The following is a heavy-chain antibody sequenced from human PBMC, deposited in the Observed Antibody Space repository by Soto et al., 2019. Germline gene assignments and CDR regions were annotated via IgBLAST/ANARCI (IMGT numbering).Heavy chain of an antibody. D-gene: IGHD3-10*01. CDR3: ARVQYGSGTDY. Sequence: GGSLRLSCAASGFTFSSYAMNWVRQAPGKGLEWVSTIDYTGGYSYYADSVKGRFTISRDNSQKTLDLQMNSLRAEDTAIYYCARVQYGSGTDYWGQGTLVTVSS. CDR1: GFTFSSYA. J-gene: IGHJ4*02. V-gene: IGHV3-23*01. CDR2: IDYTGGYS.